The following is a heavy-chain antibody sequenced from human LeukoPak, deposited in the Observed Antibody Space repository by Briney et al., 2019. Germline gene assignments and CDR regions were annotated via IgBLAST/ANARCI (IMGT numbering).Heavy chain of an antibody. CDR3: TRLPQFSGDHIDY. CDR2: IRSKAYGGTT. D-gene: IGHD1-26*01. V-gene: IGHV3-49*04. CDR1: GFTFGDYA. Sequence: SLRLTCTASGFTFGDYAMSWVRQAPGKGLEWVGFIRSKAYGGTTEYAASVKGRFTISRDDSISIAYLQMNSLKTEDTAVYYYTRLPQFSGDHIDYWGQGTLVTVSS. J-gene: IGHJ4*02.